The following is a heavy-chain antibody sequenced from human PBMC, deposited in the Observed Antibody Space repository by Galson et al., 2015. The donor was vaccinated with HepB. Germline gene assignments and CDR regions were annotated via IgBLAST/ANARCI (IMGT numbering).Heavy chain of an antibody. CDR3: ATDPRIAARPGFVDY. V-gene: IGHV1-24*01. D-gene: IGHD6-6*01. Sequence: SVKVSCKVSGYTLTELSMHWVRQAPGKGLEWMGGFDPEDGETIYAQKFQGRVTMTEDTSTDTAYMELSSLRPEDTAVYYCATDPRIAARPGFVDYWGQGTLVTVSS. J-gene: IGHJ4*02. CDR2: FDPEDGET. CDR1: GYTLTELS.